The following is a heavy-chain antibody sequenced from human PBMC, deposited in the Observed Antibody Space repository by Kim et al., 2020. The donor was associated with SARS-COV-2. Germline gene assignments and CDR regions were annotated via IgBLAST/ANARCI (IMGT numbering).Heavy chain of an antibody. J-gene: IGHJ3*02. D-gene: IGHD1-1*01. Sequence: GESLKISCKGSGYSFTSYWISWVRQMPGKGLEWMGRIDPSDSYTNYSPSFQGHVTISADKSISTAYLQWSSLKASDTAVYYCARLVPLNWNQGRGAFDIWGQGTMVTVSS. CDR2: IDPSDSYT. CDR3: ARLVPLNWNQGRGAFDI. V-gene: IGHV5-10-1*01. CDR1: GYSFTSYW.